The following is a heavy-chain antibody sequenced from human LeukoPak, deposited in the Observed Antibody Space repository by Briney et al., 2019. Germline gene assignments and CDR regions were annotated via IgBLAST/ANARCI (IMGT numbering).Heavy chain of an antibody. CDR2: INHSGST. V-gene: IGHV4-34*01. CDR1: GGSISSYY. D-gene: IGHD6-13*01. CDR3: ARVVTAGSYYFDS. J-gene: IGHJ4*01. Sequence: SETLSLTCTVSGGSISSYYWSWIRQPPGKGLEWIGEINHSGSTKYNPSLKSRVSISVDTSKNQFSLKLSSVTAADTAVYYCARVVTAGSYYFDSWGHGTLVTVSS.